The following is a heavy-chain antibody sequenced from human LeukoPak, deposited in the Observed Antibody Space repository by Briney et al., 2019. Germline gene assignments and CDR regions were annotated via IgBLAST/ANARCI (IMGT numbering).Heavy chain of an antibody. CDR2: IKVYGDTT. V-gene: IGHV1-46*01. D-gene: IGHD1-1*01. CDR3: ARESPSTFYFDY. CDR1: GNTFTSFH. Sequence: ASVKVSCKASGNTFTSFHINWVRQAPGQGLEYMGIIKVYGDTTIYAQRFQGRITMTRDTSTSTVYMELSSLNSEDMAVYYCARESPSTFYFDYWGQGTLVTVSS. J-gene: IGHJ4*02.